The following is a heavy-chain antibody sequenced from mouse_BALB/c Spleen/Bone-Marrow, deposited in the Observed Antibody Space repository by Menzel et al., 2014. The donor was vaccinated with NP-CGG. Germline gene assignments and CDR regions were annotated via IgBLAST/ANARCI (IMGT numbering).Heavy chain of an antibody. D-gene: IGHD2-14*01. Sequence: EVKLVESGAELVKPGASVKLSCTASGFNIKDTYMHWVKQRPEQGLGWIGRIDPANGNTKYDPKFQGKATITADTSSNTAYLQLSSLTSEDTAVYYCASYRYGWYFDVWGAGTTVTVSS. CDR3: ASYRYGWYFDV. J-gene: IGHJ1*01. CDR2: IDPANGNT. CDR1: GFNIKDTY. V-gene: IGHV14-3*02.